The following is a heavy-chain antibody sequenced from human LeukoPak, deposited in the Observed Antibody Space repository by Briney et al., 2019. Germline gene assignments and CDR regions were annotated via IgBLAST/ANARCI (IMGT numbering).Heavy chain of an antibody. CDR3: ARDRTVVPAATTNFYYYYGMDV. CDR1: GFTFSSYA. D-gene: IGHD2-2*01. CDR2: ISYDGSNK. J-gene: IGHJ6*02. Sequence: GRSLRLSCAASGFTFSSYAMHWVRQAPGKGLEWVAVISYDGSNKYYADSVKGRFTISRDNSKNTLYLQMNSLRAEDTAVYYCARDRTVVPAATTNFYYYYGMDVWGQGTTVTVSS. V-gene: IGHV3-30-3*01.